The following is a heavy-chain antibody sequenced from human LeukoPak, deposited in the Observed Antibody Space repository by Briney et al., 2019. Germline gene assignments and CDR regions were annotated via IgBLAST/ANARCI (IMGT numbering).Heavy chain of an antibody. CDR2: IKRGGSEE. V-gene: IGHV3-7*01. CDR1: GFIFSSYW. J-gene: IGHJ4*02. Sequence: GGSLRLSCAASGFIFSSYWMSWVRQAPGMGLEWVANIKRGGSEEYYADSLRGRFTISRDNAKNSLFLQMNSLRAEDTAVYYCARYLVTTGVPYYFDYWGQGTRVTVSS. D-gene: IGHD4-23*01. CDR3: ARYLVTTGVPYYFDY.